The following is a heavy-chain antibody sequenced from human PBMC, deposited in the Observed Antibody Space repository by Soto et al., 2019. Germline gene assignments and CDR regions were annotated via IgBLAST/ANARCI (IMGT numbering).Heavy chain of an antibody. CDR3: ARGNGYYDSSGDFNS. Sequence: SETLSLTCTVSGYFISSGYYWGWIRQPPGKGLEWIGSTDHRGNSYYNPSLQSRVTISADTSKNQFSLRLSSVTAGDTAVYYCARGNGYYDSSGDFNSWGQGALVTVS. CDR2: TDHRGNS. D-gene: IGHD3-22*01. V-gene: IGHV4-38-2*02. CDR1: GYFISSGYY. J-gene: IGHJ4*02.